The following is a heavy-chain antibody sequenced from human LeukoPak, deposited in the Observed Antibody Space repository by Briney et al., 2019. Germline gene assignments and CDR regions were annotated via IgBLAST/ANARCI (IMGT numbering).Heavy chain of an antibody. CDR2: IYSGGST. CDR3: ARDQGYSGYDPDAFDI. V-gene: IGHV3-66*01. CDR1: GLTVSSNY. Sequence: PGASLTLFSPASGLTVSSNYMSWVRQAPGKGLEWVSVIYSGGSTYYEDSVKGRFTISRDNSKNTLYLQMNSLRAEDTAVYYCARDQGYSGYDPDAFDIWGQGTMVTVSS. D-gene: IGHD5-12*01. J-gene: IGHJ3*02.